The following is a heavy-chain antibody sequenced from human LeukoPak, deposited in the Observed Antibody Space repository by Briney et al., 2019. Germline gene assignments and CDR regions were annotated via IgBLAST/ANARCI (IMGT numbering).Heavy chain of an antibody. CDR3: ARVNNWNSDY. J-gene: IGHJ4*02. V-gene: IGHV4-39*07. Sequence: SETLSFTCTVSGGSISSSSYYWGWIRQPPGKGLEWIGSIYYSGSTFYNPSLKSRVTISVDTSKNQFSLKLSSVTAADTAVYYCARVNNWNSDYWGQGTLVTVSS. CDR1: GGSISSSSYY. D-gene: IGHD1-20*01. CDR2: IYYSGST.